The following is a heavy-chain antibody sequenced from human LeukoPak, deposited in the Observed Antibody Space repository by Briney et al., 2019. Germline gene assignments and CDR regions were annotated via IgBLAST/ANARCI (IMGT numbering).Heavy chain of an antibody. CDR1: GYTFTSYG. V-gene: IGHV1-18*01. CDR3: ARAPYYDILTGYYYFDY. J-gene: IGHJ4*02. Sequence: ASVKVSCKASGYTFTSYGISWVRQAPGQGLEWVGWISTYNGNTNYAQKLQGRVTMTTDTSTSTAYMELRSLRSDDTAVYYCARAPYYDILTGYYYFDYWGQGTLVTVSS. D-gene: IGHD3-9*01. CDR2: ISTYNGNT.